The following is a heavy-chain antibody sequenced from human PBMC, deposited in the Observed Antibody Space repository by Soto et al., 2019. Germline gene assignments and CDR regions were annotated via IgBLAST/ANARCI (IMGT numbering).Heavy chain of an antibody. J-gene: IGHJ6*03. CDR2: ISSNGVGT. V-gene: IGHV3-64*01. D-gene: IGHD6-6*01. Sequence: EVQLAESGGGLAQPGGSLRLSCAASGFTLSGYAMDWVRQALGKGLEYVSGISSNGVGTYYAKSVQGRFTISRDNSKNTVYLQMGSLRPEDMAVYYCARRARPDFYYMDVWGKGTTVTVSS. CDR3: ARRARPDFYYMDV. CDR1: GFTLSGYA.